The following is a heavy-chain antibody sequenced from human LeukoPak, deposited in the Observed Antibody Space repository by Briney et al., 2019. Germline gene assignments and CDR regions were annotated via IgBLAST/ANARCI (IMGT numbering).Heavy chain of an antibody. D-gene: IGHD3-10*01. V-gene: IGHV1-18*01. CDR1: GYTFTSYG. J-gene: IGHJ4*02. Sequence: ASVKVSCKASGYTFTSYGISWVRQAPGQGLEWMGWISADNGNTNYAQKLQGRVTMTTDTSTSTAYMELRSLRPDDTAVYYCARGGLLWFGELYLDYWGQGTLVTVSS. CDR2: ISADNGNT. CDR3: ARGGLLWFGELYLDY.